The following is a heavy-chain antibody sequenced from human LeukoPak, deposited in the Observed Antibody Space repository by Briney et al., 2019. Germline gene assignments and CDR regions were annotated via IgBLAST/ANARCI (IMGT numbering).Heavy chain of an antibody. CDR3: ARLDYYDSSGGDY. CDR2: INPNSGGT. CDR1: GYTFTGYY. D-gene: IGHD3-22*01. J-gene: IGHJ4*02. V-gene: IGHV1-2*02. Sequence: ASVKVSCKASGYTFTGYYMHWVRQAPGQGLEWMGWINPNSGGTNYAQKFQGRVTMTRDTSISTAYMELSRLRSDDTAVYYCARLDYYDSSGGDYWGQGTLVTVSS.